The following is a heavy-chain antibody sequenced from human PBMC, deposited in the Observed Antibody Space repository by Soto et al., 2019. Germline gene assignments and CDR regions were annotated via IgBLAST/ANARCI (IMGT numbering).Heavy chain of an antibody. CDR2: ISSSGTTK. J-gene: IGHJ5*02. CDR3: AREGEYRFDP. CDR1: GFNFSDHY. Sequence: GGSLRLSCVASGFNFSDHYMTWIRQAPGKGLEWVSSISSSGTTKEYADSVKGRFTISRDNAKNSLSLQMNSLRAEDTAVYYCAREGEYRFDPWGQGTLVTVSS. V-gene: IGHV3-11*01. D-gene: IGHD3-16*01.